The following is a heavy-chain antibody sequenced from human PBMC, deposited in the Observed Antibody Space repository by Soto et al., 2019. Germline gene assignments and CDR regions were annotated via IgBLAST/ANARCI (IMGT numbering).Heavy chain of an antibody. Sequence: QVQLVESGGGVVQPGRSLRLSCAASGFTFSSYGMHWVRQAPGKGLEWVAVIWYDGSNKYYADSVKGRFTISRDNSKNTLYLQMNSLRAEDTAVYYCARDRRDIVVVVAANYYYYYMDVWGKGTTVTVSS. CDR2: IWYDGSNK. V-gene: IGHV3-33*01. J-gene: IGHJ6*03. D-gene: IGHD2-15*01. CDR1: GFTFSSYG. CDR3: ARDRRDIVVVVAANYYYYYMDV.